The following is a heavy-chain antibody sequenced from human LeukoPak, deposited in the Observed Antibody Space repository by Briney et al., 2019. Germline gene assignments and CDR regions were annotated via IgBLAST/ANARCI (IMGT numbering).Heavy chain of an antibody. J-gene: IGHJ4*02. V-gene: IGHV3-33*01. CDR3: ARGVGDSSGYYYYFDY. Sequence: GGSLRLSCAASGFTFSSYGMHWVRQAPGKGLEWVALIWFDGSNKYYADSVKGRFTISRGNSKNTLYLQMNSLRAEDTAVYYCARGVGDSSGYYYYFDYWGQGTLATVSS. D-gene: IGHD3-22*01. CDR1: GFTFSSYG. CDR2: IWFDGSNK.